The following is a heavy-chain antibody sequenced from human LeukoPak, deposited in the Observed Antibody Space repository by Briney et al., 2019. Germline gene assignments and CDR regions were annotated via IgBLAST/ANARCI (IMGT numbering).Heavy chain of an antibody. CDR2: IKSKTDGGTP. V-gene: IGHV3-15*01. Sequence: PGGSLRLSCAASGFTFTNAWMNWVRLTPGKGLEWVGHIKSKTDGGTPDYPAPVKGRFTISRDDSRDTLYLQMNSLRTEDTAVYYCVKSWNWHYFDYWGQGTLVTVSS. CDR1: GFTFTNAW. CDR3: VKSWNWHYFDY. J-gene: IGHJ4*02. D-gene: IGHD1-7*01.